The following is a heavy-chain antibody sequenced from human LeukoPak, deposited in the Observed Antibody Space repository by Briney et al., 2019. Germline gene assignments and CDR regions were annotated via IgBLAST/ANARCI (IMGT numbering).Heavy chain of an antibody. Sequence: GESLKISCKAYGDRFTSYWVAWVRQKPGKGLEWMGTIFPGDSDTRYSPSFEGQVNISVDRSTATAYLHWKSLKASDTAIYYCARRPFHSQNYFDPWGQGTLVTVSP. J-gene: IGHJ5*02. V-gene: IGHV5-51*01. CDR3: ARRPFHSQNYFDP. CDR2: IFPGDSDT. CDR1: GDRFTSYW. D-gene: IGHD1-7*01.